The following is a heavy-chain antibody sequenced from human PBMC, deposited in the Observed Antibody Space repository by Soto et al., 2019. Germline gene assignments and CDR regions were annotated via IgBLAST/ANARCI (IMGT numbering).Heavy chain of an antibody. Sequence: LSLTCTVSGGSISSYYWSWIRQPAGKGLEWIGRIYTSGSTNYNPSLKSRVTMSVDTSKNQFSLKLSSVTAADTAVYYCARVYYDILTGFPYFDFWGQGTLVPVSS. CDR2: IYTSGST. J-gene: IGHJ4*02. V-gene: IGHV4-4*07. CDR3: ARVYYDILTGFPYFDF. CDR1: GGSISSYY. D-gene: IGHD3-9*01.